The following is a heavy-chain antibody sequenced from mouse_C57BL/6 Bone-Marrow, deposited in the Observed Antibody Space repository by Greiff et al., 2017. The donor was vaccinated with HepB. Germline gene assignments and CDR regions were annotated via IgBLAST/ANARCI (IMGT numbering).Heavy chain of an antibody. Sequence: QVQLQQPGAELVKPGASVKVSCKASGYTFTSYWMHWVKQRPGQGLEWIGRTHPSDSDTNYNQKFKGKATLTVDKSSSTAYMQLSSLTSEDSAVYYCATGMPLGPKRYFDYWGQGTTLTVSS. J-gene: IGHJ2*01. CDR3: ATGMPLGPKRYFDY. CDR2: THPSDSDT. V-gene: IGHV1-74*01. CDR1: GYTFTSYW. D-gene: IGHD4-1*01.